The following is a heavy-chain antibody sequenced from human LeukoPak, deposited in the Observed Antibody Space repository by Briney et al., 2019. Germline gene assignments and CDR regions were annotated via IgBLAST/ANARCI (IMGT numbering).Heavy chain of an antibody. Sequence: TGGSLRLSCAASGFTFSSYGMHWVRQAPGKGLVWVSRINSDGSSTSYADSVKGRFTISRDNAKNTLFLQMNTLRAEDTAVYYCASAEVIQYGMDVWGQGTTVTVSS. CDR2: INSDGSST. V-gene: IGHV3-74*01. J-gene: IGHJ6*02. CDR3: ASAEVIQYGMDV. D-gene: IGHD3-16*02. CDR1: GFTFSSYG.